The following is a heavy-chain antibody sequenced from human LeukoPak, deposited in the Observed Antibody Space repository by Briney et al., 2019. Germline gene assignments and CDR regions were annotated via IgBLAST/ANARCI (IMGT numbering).Heavy chain of an antibody. CDR3: ARGRGLTIFGVISWFDP. Sequence: GGSLRLSCAASGFTFSSYWMSWVRQAPGKGLEWVANIKQDGSEEYYVDSVKGRFTISRDNAKNSLYLQMNSLRAEDTAVYYCARGRGLTIFGVISWFDPWGQGTLVTVSS. V-gene: IGHV3-7*01. CDR1: GFTFSSYW. CDR2: IKQDGSEE. J-gene: IGHJ5*02. D-gene: IGHD3-3*01.